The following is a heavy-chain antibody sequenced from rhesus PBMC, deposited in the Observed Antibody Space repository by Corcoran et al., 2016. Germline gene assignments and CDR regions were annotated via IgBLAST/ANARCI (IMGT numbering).Heavy chain of an antibody. V-gene: IGHV4-143*01. Sequence: QVQLQESGPGLVKPSETLSLTCTVSGGSISGSYNWNWIRQSPGKGLEWIGAVYGKSAGTNHNPPLKGRVTISKDTSKNQFSLRLTSVTAADTAVYYCARQGYTDHLGGLDSWGQGVVVTVSS. J-gene: IGHJ6*01. CDR2: VYGKSAGT. CDR1: GGSISGSYN. CDR3: ARQGYTDHLGGLDS. D-gene: IGHD2-39*02.